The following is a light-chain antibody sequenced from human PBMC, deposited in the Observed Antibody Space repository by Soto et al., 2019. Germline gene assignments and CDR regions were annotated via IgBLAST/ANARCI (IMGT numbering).Light chain of an antibody. J-gene: IGLJ1*01. CDR3: QSFDSRVNNYV. Sequence: QSALTQPASVSGSPGQSITISCTGTSSDVGGYNYVSWYQQHPGRAPKLMIFEVNNRPSGVSDRFSGSKSGTSASLAITGLQAEDEADYYCQSFDSRVNNYVFGTGTKLTVL. V-gene: IGLV2-14*01. CDR1: SSDVGGYNY. CDR2: EVN.